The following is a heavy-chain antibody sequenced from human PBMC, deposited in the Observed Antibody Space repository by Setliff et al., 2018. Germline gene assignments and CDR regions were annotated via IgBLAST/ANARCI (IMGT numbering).Heavy chain of an antibody. D-gene: IGHD1-26*01. CDR1: GFIFSNFA. CDR2: ISASGDTT. J-gene: IGHJ4*02. CDR3: CSGSYLFVY. Sequence: PGGSLRLSCGASGFIFSNFAMTWVRQAPGKGLEWVSIISASGDTTYYADSVKGRFTISRDNSKNTLYLQMNSLRAEDTAVYYCCSGSYLFVYWGQGSLVTVSS. V-gene: IGHV3-23*01.